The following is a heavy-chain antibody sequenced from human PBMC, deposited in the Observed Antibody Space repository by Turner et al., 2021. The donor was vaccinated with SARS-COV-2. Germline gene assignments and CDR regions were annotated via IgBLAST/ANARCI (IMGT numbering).Heavy chain of an antibody. CDR2: INHSGST. D-gene: IGHD2-15*01. Sequence: QVQLQQWGAGMLKPSETLSLTCAVYGGSFSGYYWSWIRQPPGKGLEWIWEINHSGSTNYNPSLKSRVTISVDTSKNQFSLKLSSVTAADAAVYYCARGPRVVAPTTWFDPWGQGTLVTVSS. V-gene: IGHV4-34*01. J-gene: IGHJ5*02. CDR1: GGSFSGYY. CDR3: ARGPRVVAPTTWFDP.